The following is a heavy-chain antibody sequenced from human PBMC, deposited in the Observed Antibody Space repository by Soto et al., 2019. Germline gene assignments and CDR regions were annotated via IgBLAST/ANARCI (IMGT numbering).Heavy chain of an antibody. CDR1: GFPFSRYS. J-gene: IGHJ4*02. V-gene: IGHV3-21*06. CDR2: ISSGGNDI. CDR3: ARMAY. Sequence: PGGSLRLPCEASGFPFSRYSLNWVRQAPGKGLEWVSSISSGGNDISYAESVEGRFFTSRDNVNNVLYLDINNLRPEDTAVYYCARMAYWGQGTLVTVSS.